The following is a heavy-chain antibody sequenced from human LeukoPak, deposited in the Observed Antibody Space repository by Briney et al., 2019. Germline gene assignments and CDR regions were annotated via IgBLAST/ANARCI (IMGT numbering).Heavy chain of an antibody. CDR2: INPNSGGT. J-gene: IGHJ4*02. CDR1: GYTFTGYY. Sequence: ASVKVSCKASGYTFTGYYMHWVRQAPGQGLEWMGRINPNSGGTNYAQKFQGRVTMTRDTSISTAYMELSRLRSDDTAVYYCARLRPEIRSRNRIGGFDYWGQGTLVTVSS. D-gene: IGHD1-14*01. CDR3: ARLRPEIRSRNRIGGFDY. V-gene: IGHV1-2*06.